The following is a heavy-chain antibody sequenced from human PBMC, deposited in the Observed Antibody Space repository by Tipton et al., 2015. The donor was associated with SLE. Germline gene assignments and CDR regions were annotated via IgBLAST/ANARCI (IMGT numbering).Heavy chain of an antibody. D-gene: IGHD3-3*01. CDR1: GGSVAISTYY. CDR2: VYHNGKT. J-gene: IGHJ3*02. CDR3: AREAVGSGFGAFDI. V-gene: IGHV4-39*07. Sequence: TLSLTCTVSGGSVAISTYYWGWIRQPPGKGLQWIGTVYHNGKTFYNPSLKSRVSISIDTSKNHFSLNLTSVTAADTAVYYCAREAVGSGFGAFDIWGQGTMVTVSS.